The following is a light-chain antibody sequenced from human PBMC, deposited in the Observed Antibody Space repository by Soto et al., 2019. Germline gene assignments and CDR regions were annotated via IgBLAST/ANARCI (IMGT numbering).Light chain of an antibody. V-gene: IGKV3-20*01. J-gene: IGKJ2*01. CDR1: QRLPSDY. CDR3: QQSFTSPYT. CDR2: VAS. Sequence: DIVLTQSPGTLSLSPGERATLSCRASQRLPSDYLAWYQQKPGQAPRLLIYVASSRATDIPDRFSGSGSGTDFTLSISRLEPEDFAVYYCQQSFTSPYTFGQGTKLEIK.